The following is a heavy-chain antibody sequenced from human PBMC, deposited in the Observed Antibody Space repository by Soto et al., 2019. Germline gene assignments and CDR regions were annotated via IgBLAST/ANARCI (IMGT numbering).Heavy chain of an antibody. J-gene: IGHJ1*01. CDR2: IKEDGGEI. Sequence: EVQLVESGGGLVQPGGSLRLSCAASGFTFSSYWMSWVRQAPGKGLEWVANIKEDGGEIYYLDAVKGRFTTSRDNAKNTLYLQMNYLRAEDTAVYYCSRHNKGDYGYWGQGTVVTVSS. CDR3: SRHNKGDYGY. CDR1: GFTFSSYW. D-gene: IGHD4-17*01. V-gene: IGHV3-7*04.